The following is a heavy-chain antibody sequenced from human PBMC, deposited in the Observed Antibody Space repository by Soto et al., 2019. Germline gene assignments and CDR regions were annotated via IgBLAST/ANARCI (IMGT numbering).Heavy chain of an antibody. CDR1: GGSISSGGYS. V-gene: IGHV4-30-2*01. J-gene: IGHJ4*02. Sequence: PSETLSLTCAVSGGSISSGGYSWSWIRQPPGKGLEWIGYIYHSGSTDYNPSLKSRVTRSVDRSKNQFSLKLSSVTAADTAVYYCARTNSFINFDYWGQGTLVTVSS. CDR3: ARTNSFINFDY. D-gene: IGHD7-27*01. CDR2: IYHSGST.